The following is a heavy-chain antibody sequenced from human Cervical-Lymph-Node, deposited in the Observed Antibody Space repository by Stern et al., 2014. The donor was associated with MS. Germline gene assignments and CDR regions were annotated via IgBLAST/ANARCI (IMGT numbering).Heavy chain of an antibody. J-gene: IGHJ4*02. Sequence: MQLVESGAEVKKPGASVKVSCKASGYTFTSYYVHWVRQAPGEGLEWMGIIDPSGGSTSYAQKFQGRVTLTRDTSTSTVYMELNSLRSDDTAMYYCAREHTAMGFGYWGQGTLVTVSS. D-gene: IGHD5-18*01. CDR3: AREHTAMGFGY. CDR2: IDPSGGST. V-gene: IGHV1-46*01. CDR1: GYTFTSYY.